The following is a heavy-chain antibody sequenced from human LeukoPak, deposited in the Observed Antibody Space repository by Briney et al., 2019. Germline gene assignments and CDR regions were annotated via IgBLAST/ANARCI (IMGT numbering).Heavy chain of an antibody. Sequence: ASVKVSCKASGYTFTSYDVNWVRQATGQGLEWMGWMNPNSGNTGYAQKFQGRVTITGNTSISTAYMELSSLRSEDTAVYYCTRGLSYCSSTSCPPSYYYYMDVWGKGTTVTVSS. D-gene: IGHD2-2*01. V-gene: IGHV1-8*03. CDR1: GYTFTSYD. J-gene: IGHJ6*03. CDR2: MNPNSGNT. CDR3: TRGLSYCSSTSCPPSYYYYMDV.